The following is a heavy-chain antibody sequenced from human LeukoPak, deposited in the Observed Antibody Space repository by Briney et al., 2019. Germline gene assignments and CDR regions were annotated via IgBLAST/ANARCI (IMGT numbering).Heavy chain of an antibody. CDR2: IYYSGST. V-gene: IGHV4-59*01. Sequence: SETLSLTCTVSGASISSYYWSWIRQPPGKGLEWIGYIYYSGSTNYNPSLRSRVTISVDTSKNQFSLMLSSVTAADTAVYYCARDNSDTVKGECSGACYWWFDPWGQGTLVTVSS. J-gene: IGHJ5*02. D-gene: IGHD6-19*01. CDR3: ARDNSDTVKGECSGACYWWFDP. CDR1: GASISSYY.